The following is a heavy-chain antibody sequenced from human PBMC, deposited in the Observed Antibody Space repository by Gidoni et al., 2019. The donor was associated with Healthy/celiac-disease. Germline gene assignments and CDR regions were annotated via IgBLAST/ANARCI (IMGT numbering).Heavy chain of an antibody. Sequence: QLQLQESGPGLVKPSETLSLTCTVSGGSISSSSYYWGWIRQPPGKGLEWIGSIYYSGSTYYNPSLKSRVTISVDTSKNQFSLKLSSVTAADTAVYYCARLRRAAASGDFDYWGQGTLVTVSS. V-gene: IGHV4-39*01. J-gene: IGHJ4*02. CDR3: ARLRRAAASGDFDY. D-gene: IGHD6-13*01. CDR1: GGSISSSSYY. CDR2: IYYSGST.